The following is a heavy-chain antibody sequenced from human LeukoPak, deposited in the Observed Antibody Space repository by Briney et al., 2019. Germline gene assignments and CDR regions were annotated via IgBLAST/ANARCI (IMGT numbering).Heavy chain of an antibody. V-gene: IGHV4-59*01. J-gene: IGHJ3*02. CDR3: ARDLKLDGSSGYYAFDI. CDR2: DYYSGSS. D-gene: IGHD3-22*01. CDR1: GGAISSYY. Sequence: SETLSLTCTVSGGAISSYYWSWIRQPPGKGLEWIGYDYYSGSSNYNPSLKSRVTISVDTSKNQFSLKMSSVTAADTAVYYCARDLKLDGSSGYYAFDIWGQGTMVTVSS.